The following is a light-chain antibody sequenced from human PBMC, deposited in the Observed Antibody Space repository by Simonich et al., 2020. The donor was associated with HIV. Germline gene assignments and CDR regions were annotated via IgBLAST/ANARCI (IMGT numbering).Light chain of an antibody. CDR1: QSILYRSKNKNY. J-gene: IGKJ2*01. CDR3: QQYYTTPYT. Sequence: DIVMTQSPDSLAVSLGERATINCKSSQSILYRSKNKNYLTWYQQKPGQPPKLLIYWASTRESGVPDRFRGSGSGTDFTLTINSLQAEDVAVYYCQQYYTTPYTFGQGTKLEIK. V-gene: IGKV4-1*01. CDR2: WAS.